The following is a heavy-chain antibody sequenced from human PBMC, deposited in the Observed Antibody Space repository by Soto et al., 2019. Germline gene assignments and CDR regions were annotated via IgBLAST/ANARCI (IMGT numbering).Heavy chain of an antibody. CDR3: PSESGYSYGWGYYYYGMDV. CDR2: IIPIFGTA. J-gene: IGHJ6*02. D-gene: IGHD5-18*01. V-gene: IGHV1-69*06. CDR1: GAAFSSHA. Sequence: SVECSAKASGAAFSSHATSWVRQAPGQGLEWVGGIIPIFGTANYSQKFQGRVTITADKSTSTAYMELSSLRSEDTAVYYCPSESGYSYGWGYYYYGMDVWGQGTTLTFSS.